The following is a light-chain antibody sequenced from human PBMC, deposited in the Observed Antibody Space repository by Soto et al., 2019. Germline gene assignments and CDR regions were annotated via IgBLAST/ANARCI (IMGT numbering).Light chain of an antibody. V-gene: IGLV2-18*02. CDR1: SSDVGDYEH. CDR2: DVI. Sequence: QSALTQPPSVSGSPGQSVTISCTVTSSDVGDYEHVSWYQLAPGTAPKLLISDVINRPSGVPDRFSGSKSGNTPSLTISGLQAEDEADYYCTSYAGSNNLVFAGGTKVTVL. J-gene: IGLJ3*02. CDR3: TSYAGSNNLV.